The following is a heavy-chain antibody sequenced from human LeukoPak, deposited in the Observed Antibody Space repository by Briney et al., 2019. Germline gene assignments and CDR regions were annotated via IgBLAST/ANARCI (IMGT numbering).Heavy chain of an antibody. Sequence: SQTLSLTCSVSGDSFSSGSYYWSWIRQHPGKGLEWIGFISYSGSAHYNPSLKSRVTISLDTSKNQVSLRLSSVTAADTAVYYCARVGSVWYWLDPRGQGTLVTVSS. D-gene: IGHD6-13*01. CDR3: ARVGSVWYWLDP. CDR1: GDSFSSGSYY. CDR2: ISYSGSA. V-gene: IGHV4-31*03. J-gene: IGHJ5*02.